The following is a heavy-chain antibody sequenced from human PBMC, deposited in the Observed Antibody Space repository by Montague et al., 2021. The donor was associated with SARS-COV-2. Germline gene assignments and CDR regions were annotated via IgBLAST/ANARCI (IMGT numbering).Heavy chain of an antibody. Sequence: SETLSLTCTVSNASFDNYYWSWVRQSPGKGLECIGYIHYSGRTNYNPSLGSRVTISIDTSKNQFSLKLMSVTAAETAIYFCARRIVTYYWYFDLWGRGTLVTVSS. CDR1: NASFDNYY. CDR3: ARRIVTYYWYFDL. J-gene: IGHJ2*01. CDR2: IHYSGRT. D-gene: IGHD2-15*01. V-gene: IGHV4-59*01.